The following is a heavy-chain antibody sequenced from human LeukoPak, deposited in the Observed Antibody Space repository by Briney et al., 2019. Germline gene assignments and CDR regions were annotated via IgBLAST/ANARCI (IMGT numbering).Heavy chain of an antibody. Sequence: GGSLRLSCAASGFTFSSYAMHWVRQAPGKGLEWVAVISYDGSNKYYADSVKGRFTISRDNSKNTLYLQMNSPRAEDTAVYYCARGTYYYDSSGYYPDYWGQGTLVTVSS. CDR3: ARGTYYYDSSGYYPDY. J-gene: IGHJ4*02. D-gene: IGHD3-22*01. CDR2: ISYDGSNK. CDR1: GFTFSSYA. V-gene: IGHV3-30-3*01.